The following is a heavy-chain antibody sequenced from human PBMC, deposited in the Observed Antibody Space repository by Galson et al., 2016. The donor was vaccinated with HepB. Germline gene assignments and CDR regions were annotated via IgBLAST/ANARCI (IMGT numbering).Heavy chain of an antibody. CDR3: ATDAGGGSGSYYRRLDS. D-gene: IGHD3-10*01. CDR2: ISYSGVT. V-gene: IGHV4-61*01. Sequence: SETLSLTCTVSGGSVSSGTYYWYWIRQPPGKGLECIGYISYSGVTNYNPSLQNRVTMSLDTSTNQFSLKLDSVTAADTALYYCATDAGGGSGSYYRRLDSWGQGTLVTVSS. CDR1: GGSVSSGTYY. J-gene: IGHJ4*02.